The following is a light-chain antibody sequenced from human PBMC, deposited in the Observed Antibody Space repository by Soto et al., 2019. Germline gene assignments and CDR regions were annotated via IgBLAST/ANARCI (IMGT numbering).Light chain of an antibody. J-gene: IGKJ3*01. CDR2: AAS. Sequence: DIQMTQSPSTLSASVGDRVTISCRASQSISGWLAWYQQKPGKAPNLLINAASGLQSGVPSRFSGGGSGTDFTLTISNLQPEDFVTYFCQQTYSTPFTFGPGTKVDI. CDR3: QQTYSTPFT. V-gene: IGKV1-39*01. CDR1: QSISGW.